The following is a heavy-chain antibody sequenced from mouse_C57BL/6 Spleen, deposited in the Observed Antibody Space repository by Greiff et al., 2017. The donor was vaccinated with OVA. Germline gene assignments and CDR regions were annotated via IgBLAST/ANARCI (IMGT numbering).Heavy chain of an antibody. CDR3: TPFTTVVATDY. Sequence: VQLKQSGAELVRPGASVKLSCTASGFNIKDYYMHWVKQRPEQGLEWIGRIDPEDGDTEYAPKFQGKATMTADTSSNTAYLQRSSLTSEDTAVYYCTPFTTVVATDYWGQGTTLTVSS. D-gene: IGHD1-1*01. CDR1: GFNIKDYY. CDR2: IDPEDGDT. V-gene: IGHV14-1*01. J-gene: IGHJ2*01.